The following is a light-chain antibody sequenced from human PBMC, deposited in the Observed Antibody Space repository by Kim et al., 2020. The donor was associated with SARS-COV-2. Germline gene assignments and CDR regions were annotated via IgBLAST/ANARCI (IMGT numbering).Light chain of an antibody. CDR2: AAS. CDR3: QQHNSFPLT. J-gene: IGKJ4*01. Sequence: AAEGDRVNMTCRASRGITSYLAWYQQKPGKAPKRLIYAASNLQSGVPSRFSGSGSGTEFTLTITSLQPEDFATYYGQQHNSFPLTFGGGTKVDIK. V-gene: IGKV1-9*01. CDR1: RGITSY.